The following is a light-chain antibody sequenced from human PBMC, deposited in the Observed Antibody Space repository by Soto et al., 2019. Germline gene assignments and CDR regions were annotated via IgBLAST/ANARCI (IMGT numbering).Light chain of an antibody. Sequence: DIQMIQSPSSVSASVGDRATITCRASTGISSWLACYQQKPGKAPKLLIHGASNLQRGVPSRFSGSGSGTDVTLTISGLQPEDFASYYCQQANIFPPTFGQETKLEIK. CDR3: QQANIFPPT. J-gene: IGKJ2*01. CDR2: GAS. CDR1: TGISSW. V-gene: IGKV1D-12*01.